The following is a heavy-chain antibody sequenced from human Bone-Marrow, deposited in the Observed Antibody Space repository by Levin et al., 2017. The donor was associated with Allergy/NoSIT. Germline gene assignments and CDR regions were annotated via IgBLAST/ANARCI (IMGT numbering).Heavy chain of an antibody. CDR2: INQDGSQR. V-gene: IGHV3-7*04. D-gene: IGHD6-19*01. CDR3: ARDRGWYSFDY. J-gene: IGHJ4*02. Sequence: GESLKISCTDSGFTFHSSWIDWVRQAPGKGLEWVANINQDGSQRYYVDSVKGRFTISRDNAKSSLYLQMNSLRAEDTAVYYCARDRGWYSFDYWGQGTLVTVSS. CDR1: GFTFHSSW.